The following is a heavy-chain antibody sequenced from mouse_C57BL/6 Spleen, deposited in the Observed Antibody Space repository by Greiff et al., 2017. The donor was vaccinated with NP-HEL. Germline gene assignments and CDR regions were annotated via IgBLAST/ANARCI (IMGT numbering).Heavy chain of an antibody. V-gene: IGHV5-9*01. CDR2: ISGGGGNT. D-gene: IGHD1-1*01. Sequence: EVHLVESGGGLVKPGGSLKLSCAASGFTFSSYTMSWVRQTPEKRLEWVATISGGGGNTYYPDSVKGRFTISRDNAKNTLYLQMSSLRSEDTALYYCARHYYGNAMDYWGQGTSVTVSS. J-gene: IGHJ4*01. CDR1: GFTFSSYT. CDR3: ARHYYGNAMDY.